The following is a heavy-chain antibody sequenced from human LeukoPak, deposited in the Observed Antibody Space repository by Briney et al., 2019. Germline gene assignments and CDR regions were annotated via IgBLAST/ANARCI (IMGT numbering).Heavy chain of an antibody. CDR1: GFTVSSNY. J-gene: IGHJ4*02. CDR3: ARDLGYSGYDRGPGY. Sequence: PGGSLRLSCAASGFTVSSNYMSWVRQAPGKGLEWVSVIYSGGSTDYADSVKGRFTISRDNSQNTLYLQMNSLRAEDTAVYYCARDLGYSGYDRGPGYWGQGTLVTVSS. CDR2: IYSGGST. V-gene: IGHV3-66*02. D-gene: IGHD5-12*01.